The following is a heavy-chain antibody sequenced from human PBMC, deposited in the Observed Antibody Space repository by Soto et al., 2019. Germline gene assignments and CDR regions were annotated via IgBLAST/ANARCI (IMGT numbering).Heavy chain of an antibody. V-gene: IGHV1-18*01. D-gene: IGHD3-22*01. Sequence: RASVKVSCKASGYTFTSYGISWVRQAPGQGLEWMGWISAYNGNTNYAQKLQGRVTMTTDTSTSTAYMELRSLRSDDTAVYYCAREQYYYDSSGQTDAFDIWGQGTMVTVSS. CDR1: GYTFTSYG. CDR2: ISAYNGNT. J-gene: IGHJ3*02. CDR3: AREQYYYDSSGQTDAFDI.